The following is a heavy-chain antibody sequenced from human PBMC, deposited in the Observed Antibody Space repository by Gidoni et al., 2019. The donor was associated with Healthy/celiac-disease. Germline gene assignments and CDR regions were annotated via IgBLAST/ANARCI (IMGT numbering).Heavy chain of an antibody. J-gene: IGHJ4*02. D-gene: IGHD2-2*01. CDR2: IIPIFGTA. CDR1: GGTFSSYA. V-gene: IGHV1-69*01. CDR3: ASLTRSGYYFDY. Sequence: QVQLVQSGAEVKKPGSSVKVSCTASGGTFSSYAISWVRQAPGQGLEWMGGIIPIFGTANYAQKFQGIVTITADESTSTAYMELSSLRSEDTAVYYCASLTRSGYYFDYWGQGTLVTVSS.